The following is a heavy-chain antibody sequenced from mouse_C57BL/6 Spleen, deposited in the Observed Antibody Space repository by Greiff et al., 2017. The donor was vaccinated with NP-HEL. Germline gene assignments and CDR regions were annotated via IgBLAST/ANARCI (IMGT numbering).Heavy chain of an antibody. Sequence: QLQQSGAELVRPGASVTLSCKASGYTFTDYEMHWVKQTPVHGLEWIGAIDPETGGTAYNQKFKGKAILTADKSSSTAYMELRSLTSEDSAVYYCTRRVLSLDYWGQGTTLTVSS. CDR1: GYTFTDYE. CDR2: IDPETGGT. J-gene: IGHJ2*01. D-gene: IGHD1-1*01. CDR3: TRRVLSLDY. V-gene: IGHV1-15*01.